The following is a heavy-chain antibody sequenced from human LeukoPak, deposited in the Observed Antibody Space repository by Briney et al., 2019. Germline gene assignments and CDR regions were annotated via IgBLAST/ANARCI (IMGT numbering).Heavy chain of an antibody. Sequence: PSETLSLTCTVSGGSISSGGHSWSWIRQPPGKGLEWIGYIYHSGSGSTYYNPSLKSRVTISIDKSKNQFSLKLNSVTAADTAVYYCARGPRTIFGVVIIKDYYYYGMDVWGQGTTVTVSS. V-gene: IGHV4-30-2*01. CDR2: IYHSGSGST. CDR3: ARGPRTIFGVVIIKDYYYYGMDV. D-gene: IGHD3-3*01. CDR1: GGSISSGGHS. J-gene: IGHJ6*02.